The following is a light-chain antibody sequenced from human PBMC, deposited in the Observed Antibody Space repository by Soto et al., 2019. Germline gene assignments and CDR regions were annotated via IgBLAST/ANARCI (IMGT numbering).Light chain of an antibody. V-gene: IGKV3-11*01. CDR2: DAS. Sequence: EIVLTHSPATLSLSPGERATLSCRASQSVSSYLAWYQQRPGQAPRLLIYDASTRATGIPARFSGSGSGTDFTLTINSLAPEDFAIYYCHQRQSWPRKFGQGTKVDIK. CDR1: QSVSSY. J-gene: IGKJ1*01. CDR3: HQRQSWPRK.